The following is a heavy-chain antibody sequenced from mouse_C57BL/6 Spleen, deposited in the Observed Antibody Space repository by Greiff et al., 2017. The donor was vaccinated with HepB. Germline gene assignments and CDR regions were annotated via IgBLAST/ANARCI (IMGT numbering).Heavy chain of an antibody. CDR2: IRNKANGYTT. CDR1: GFTFTDYY. Sequence: EVMLVESGGGLVQPGGSLSLSCAASGFTFTDYYMSWVRQPPGKALEWLGFIRNKANGYTTEYSASVKGRFTISRDNSQSILYLQMNALRAEDSATYYCARYRLAFDYWGQGTTLTVSS. D-gene: IGHD4-1*01. V-gene: IGHV7-3*01. J-gene: IGHJ2*01. CDR3: ARYRLAFDY.